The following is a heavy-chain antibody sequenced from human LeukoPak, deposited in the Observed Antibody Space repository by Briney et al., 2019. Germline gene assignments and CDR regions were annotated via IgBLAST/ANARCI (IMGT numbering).Heavy chain of an antibody. CDR3: ASDGYNGIASAFDI. J-gene: IGHJ3*02. V-gene: IGHV1-69*01. D-gene: IGHD5-24*01. Sequence: SVKVSCKASGGTFSSYAISWVRQAPGQGLEWMGGIIPIFGTANYAQKFQGRVTITADESTSTAYMELSSLRSEDTAVYYCASDGYNGIASAFDIWGQGTMVTVSS. CDR1: GGTFSSYA. CDR2: IIPIFGTA.